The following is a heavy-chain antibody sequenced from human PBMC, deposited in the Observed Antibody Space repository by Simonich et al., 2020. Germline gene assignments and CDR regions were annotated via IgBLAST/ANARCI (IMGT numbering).Heavy chain of an antibody. CDR3: ARAPPGGIAARTTYFDY. D-gene: IGHD6-6*01. J-gene: IGHJ4*02. V-gene: IGHV1-2*06. CDR2: INTNSGAT. Sequence: QVQLVQSGAEVKKPGASVKVSCKASGYTFTGYYMYWVGQAPGQGLEWMRRINTNSGATKDAQKSQGRVTRTRDTSSSTAYMELSRLRSDDTAVYYCARAPPGGIAARTTYFDYWGQGTLVTVSS. CDR1: GYTFTGYY.